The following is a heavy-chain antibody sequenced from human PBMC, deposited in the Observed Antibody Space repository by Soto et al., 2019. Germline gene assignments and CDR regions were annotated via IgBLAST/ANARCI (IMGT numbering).Heavy chain of an antibody. J-gene: IGHJ6*02. Sequence: KQSQTLSLPCAISGDGVSSNSAAWNWIRQSPSRGLEWLGRTYYRSKWYNDYAVSGKSRITINPDTSKNQFSLQLNSVTPEDTSVYYSARVSPRRHYDFWSRLPTRHPYYYGMDVWGQGTTVTVSS. V-gene: IGHV6-1*01. CDR2: TYYRSKWYN. CDR3: ARVSPRRHYDFWSRLPTRHPYYYGMDV. CDR1: GDGVSSNSAA. D-gene: IGHD3-3*01.